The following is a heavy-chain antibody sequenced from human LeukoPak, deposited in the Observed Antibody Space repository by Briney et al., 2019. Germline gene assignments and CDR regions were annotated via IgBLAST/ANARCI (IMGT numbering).Heavy chain of an antibody. Sequence: GASVKVSCKASGYTFTDYGVHWVRQAPGQGLEWMGWISTYNGNTHYVQNLQDRVTMTRDTSTSTVYMELSSLRSEDTAVYYCARTPVEDIVVVPAANYFDYWGQGTLVTVSS. D-gene: IGHD2-2*01. CDR2: ISTYNGNT. J-gene: IGHJ4*02. CDR1: GYTFTDYG. CDR3: ARTPVEDIVVVPAANYFDY. V-gene: IGHV1-18*01.